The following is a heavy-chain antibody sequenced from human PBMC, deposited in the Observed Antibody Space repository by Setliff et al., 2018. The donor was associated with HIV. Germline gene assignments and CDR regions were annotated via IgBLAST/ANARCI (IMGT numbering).Heavy chain of an antibody. V-gene: IGHV4-59*01. Sequence: SETLSLTCAVSGGSFSSYYWSWIRQSPEKGLEWIGYIYHSGITRYNPSLKSRVTMSMDMSKNLFSLNLSSVTAADSAVYYCARIAWKQGAVGSFCDYWGQGGLVTVSS. D-gene: IGHD3-10*01. CDR2: IYHSGIT. J-gene: IGHJ4*02. CDR3: ARIAWKQGAVGSFCDY. CDR1: GGSFSSYY.